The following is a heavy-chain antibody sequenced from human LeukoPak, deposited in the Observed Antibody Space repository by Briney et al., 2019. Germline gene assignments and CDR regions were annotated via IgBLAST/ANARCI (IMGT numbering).Heavy chain of an antibody. Sequence: SETLSLTCIVSGGSISSYHWSWIRQPAGKGLEWIGRVYTSGTTNYNPSLKSRVTMSVDTSKNQFSLKLNSVTAADTAVYYCARRIAVAGPIDYWGQGTLVTVSS. V-gene: IGHV4-4*07. D-gene: IGHD6-19*01. CDR3: ARRIAVAGPIDY. CDR1: GGSISSYH. CDR2: VYTSGTT. J-gene: IGHJ4*02.